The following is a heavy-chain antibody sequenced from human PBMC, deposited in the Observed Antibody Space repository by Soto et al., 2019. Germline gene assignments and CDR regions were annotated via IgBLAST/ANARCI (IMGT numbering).Heavy chain of an antibody. CDR3: AHSPFSSGWYLTGRFDS. CDR2: IYWDDEE. D-gene: IGHD6-19*01. V-gene: IGHV2-5*02. CDR1: GFSLRTSGVG. Sequence: QITLKESGPTLVKPTQTLTLTCTFSGFSLRTSGVGVGWIRQPPGKALEWLALIYWDDEERYSPSLKSRLTITKDTVKSQVVLTMTNMDPVDTATYYCAHSPFSSGWYLTGRFDSWGQGTLVTVSS. J-gene: IGHJ4*02.